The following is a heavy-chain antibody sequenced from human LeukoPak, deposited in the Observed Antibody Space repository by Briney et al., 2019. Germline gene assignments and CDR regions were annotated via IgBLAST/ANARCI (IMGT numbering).Heavy chain of an antibody. J-gene: IGHJ4*02. V-gene: IGHV3-7*04. Sequence: LGGSLRLSCTASGFTFSSHGMSWVRQAPGQGLEWVAKINADGGRKNYAETLQGRFTISRDKAKNTLYVELSSLGAEDTAVFYWARVDPGNSGYQDYWGQGTLVAVSS. D-gene: IGHD3-22*01. CDR2: INADGGRK. CDR1: GFTFSSHG. CDR3: ARVDPGNSGYQDY.